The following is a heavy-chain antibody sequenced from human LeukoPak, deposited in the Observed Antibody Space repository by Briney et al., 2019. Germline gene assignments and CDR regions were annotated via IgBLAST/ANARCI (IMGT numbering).Heavy chain of an antibody. J-gene: IGHJ4*02. CDR3: ARHVPVHYSSFDY. CDR1: GGSISSNNW. Sequence: SETLSLTCAVSGGSISSNNWWIWVRQSPEKGLEWIGEIYHDGSTNYNPSLKSRVTISVDKSKNQLSLKLSSVTAADTAVYYCARHVPVHYSSFDYWGQGTLVTVSS. CDR2: IYHDGST. D-gene: IGHD2-15*01. V-gene: IGHV4-4*02.